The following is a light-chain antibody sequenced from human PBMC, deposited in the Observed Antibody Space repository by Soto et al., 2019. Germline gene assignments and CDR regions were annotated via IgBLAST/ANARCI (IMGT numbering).Light chain of an antibody. J-gene: IGKJ1*01. CDR1: QSVSDW. V-gene: IGKV1-5*01. CDR3: QQYHDWGE. CDR2: DTS. Sequence: IQMTQSPSTLSASVGDRVTITCRASQSVSDWLAWYQQKPGNPPKLLIYDTSRLESAVPSRFSASGSGTEFTLTISSLQSEDFAVYYCQQYHDWGEFGQGTKVEIK.